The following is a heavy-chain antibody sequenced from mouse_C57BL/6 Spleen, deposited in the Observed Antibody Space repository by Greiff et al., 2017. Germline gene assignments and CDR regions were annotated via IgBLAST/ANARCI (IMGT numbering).Heavy chain of an antibody. V-gene: IGHV1-9*01. J-gene: IGHJ4*01. CDR1: GYTFTGYW. CDR3: ARVSPYYYVSSDVHYAMDY. D-gene: IGHD1-1*01. CDR2: ILPGSGST. Sequence: QVQLQQSGAELMKPGASVKLSCKATGYTFTGYWIEWVKQRPGHGLEWIGEILPGSGSTNYNEKFKGKATFTADTSSNTAYMQLSILTTEDSAIYYCARVSPYYYVSSDVHYAMDYWGQGTSVTVSS.